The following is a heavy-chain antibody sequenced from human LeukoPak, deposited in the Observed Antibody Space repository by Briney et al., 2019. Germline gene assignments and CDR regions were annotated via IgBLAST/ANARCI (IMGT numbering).Heavy chain of an antibody. V-gene: IGHV4-59*01. CDR2: IYYSGST. Sequence: SETLSLTCTVSGGSISGYYWSWIRQPPGKGLEWVGYIYYSGSTNYSPSLKSRVSISVDTSKNQFSLKLSSVTAADTAVYYCARGPAYCGGDCYPYYFDYWGQGTLVTVSS. CDR3: ARGPAYCGGDCYPYYFDY. J-gene: IGHJ4*02. D-gene: IGHD2-21*02. CDR1: GGSISGYY.